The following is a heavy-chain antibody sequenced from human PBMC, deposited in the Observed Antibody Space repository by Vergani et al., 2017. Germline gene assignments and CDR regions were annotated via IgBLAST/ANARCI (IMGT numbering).Heavy chain of an antibody. CDR3: AGRTIAAAGLFDY. CDR2: IHYSGST. D-gene: IGHD6-13*01. V-gene: IGHV4-39*01. CDR1: GGSISSSSYY. Sequence: QLQLQESGPGLVKPSETLSLTCTVSGGSISSSSYYWGWIRQPPGKGLEWIGSIHYSGSTYYNPSLKSRVTISVDTSKNQFSLKLSSVTAADTAVYYCAGRTIAAAGLFDYWGQGTLVTVSS. J-gene: IGHJ4*02.